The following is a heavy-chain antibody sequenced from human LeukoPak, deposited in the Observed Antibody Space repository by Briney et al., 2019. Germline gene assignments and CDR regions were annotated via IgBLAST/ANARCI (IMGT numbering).Heavy chain of an antibody. CDR2: IYYSGST. CDR1: GGSISSYY. D-gene: IGHD6-13*01. Sequence: SETLSLTCTVSGGSISSYYWSWIRQPPGKGLEWIGYIYYSGSTNYNPSLKSRVTISVDTSKNQFSLKLSSVTAADTAVYYCARGRRSSWYKYYFDYWGQGTLVTVSS. V-gene: IGHV4-59*12. CDR3: ARGRRSSWYKYYFDY. J-gene: IGHJ4*02.